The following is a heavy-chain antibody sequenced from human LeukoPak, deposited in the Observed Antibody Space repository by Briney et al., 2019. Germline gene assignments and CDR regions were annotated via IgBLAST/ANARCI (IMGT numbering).Heavy chain of an antibody. D-gene: IGHD5-12*01. CDR2: IYYSGRT. Sequence: SETLSLTCAVYGGSFSGYYWSWIRQPPGKGLEWIGYIYYSGRTNYNPSLKSRVTISVDTSKNQLSLKLSSVTAADTAVYYCARLGYSGYDENWFDPWGQGTLVTVSS. V-gene: IGHV4-59*01. CDR1: GGSFSGYY. J-gene: IGHJ5*02. CDR3: ARLGYSGYDENWFDP.